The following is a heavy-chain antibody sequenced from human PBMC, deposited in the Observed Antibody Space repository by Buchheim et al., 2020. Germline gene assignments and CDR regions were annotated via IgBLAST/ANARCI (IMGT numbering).Heavy chain of an antibody. D-gene: IGHD3-3*01. CDR2: INHSGST. CDR1: GGSFSGYY. CDR3: ARASYDFWSGYYWPHDAFDI. V-gene: IGHV4-34*01. J-gene: IGHJ3*02. Sequence: QVQLQQWGAGLLKPSETLSLTCAVYGGSFSGYYWSWIRQPPGKGLEWIGEINHSGSTNYNPSLKSRVTISVDTSKNQFSLKLSSVTAADTAVYYCARASYDFWSGYYWPHDAFDIWGQGT.